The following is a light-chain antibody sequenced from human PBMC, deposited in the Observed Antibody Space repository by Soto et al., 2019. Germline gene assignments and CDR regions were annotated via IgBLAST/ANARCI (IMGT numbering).Light chain of an antibody. J-gene: IGKJ5*01. CDR2: DAS. V-gene: IGKV3-11*01. CDR1: QSVSSY. CDR3: QQRSNWPPIT. Sequence: EIVLTQSPATLSLSQGEGATLSCRASQSVSSYLAWYQQKPGQAPRLLIYDASNRATGIPARFSGSGSGTDFTPTISSLEPEDFAVYYCQQRSNWPPITFGQGTRLENK.